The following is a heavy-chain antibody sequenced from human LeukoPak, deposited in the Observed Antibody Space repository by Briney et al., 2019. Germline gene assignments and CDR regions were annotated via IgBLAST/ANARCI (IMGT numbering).Heavy chain of an antibody. J-gene: IGHJ3*02. Sequence: GASVKVSCKASGYTFTGYYMHWVRQAPGQGLEWMGWINPNSGGTNYAQKFQGRVTMTRDTSISTAYMELSRLRSDDTAVYYCARDLYGYSYGYGYAFDIWGHGTMVTVSS. CDR1: GYTFTGYY. CDR2: INPNSGGT. CDR3: ARDLYGYSYGYGYAFDI. V-gene: IGHV1-2*02. D-gene: IGHD5-18*01.